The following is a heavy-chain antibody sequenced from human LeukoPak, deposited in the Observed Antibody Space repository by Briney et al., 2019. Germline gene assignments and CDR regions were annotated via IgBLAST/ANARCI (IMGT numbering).Heavy chain of an antibody. CDR1: GGSISSYY. J-gene: IGHJ4*02. V-gene: IGHV4-59*01. CDR3: ARGDDSSGYYPIYDY. CDR2: IYYSGST. Sequence: SETLSLTCTVSGGSISSYYWSWIRQPPGKGLEWIGYIYYSGSTNYNPSLKSRVTISVDTSKNQFSLKLSSVTAADTAVYYCARGDDSSGYYPIYDYWGQGTLLTVSS. D-gene: IGHD3-22*01.